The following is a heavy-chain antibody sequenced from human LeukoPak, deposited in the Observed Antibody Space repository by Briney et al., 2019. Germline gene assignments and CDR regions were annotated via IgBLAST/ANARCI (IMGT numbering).Heavy chain of an antibody. CDR2: IHHSGST. J-gene: IGHJ4*02. V-gene: IGHV4-34*01. Sequence: PSETLSLTCAVSSGSLSGYSWGWIRQAPGKELDWIGEIHHSGSTTYNSSLKNRVTISLDKPKSQFSLILTSVTAADTAVYYCTRQSGTVTPIDYWGQGILVTVSS. CDR3: TRQSGTVTPIDY. D-gene: IGHD4-17*01. CDR1: SGSLSGYS.